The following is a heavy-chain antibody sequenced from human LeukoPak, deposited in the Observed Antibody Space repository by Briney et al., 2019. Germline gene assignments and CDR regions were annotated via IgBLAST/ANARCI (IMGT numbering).Heavy chain of an antibody. V-gene: IGHV4-4*07. CDR2: ILTTGTT. J-gene: IGHJ6*03. CDR3: ARIFDKDV. Sequence: SETLSLTCSVSGGSISGYYWSWIRQPAGKGLEWIGRILTTGTTHYNPSLKSRVTMSVDTSKNLFSLRLSSVTAVDTAVYYRARIFDKDVWGKGTTVTVSS. CDR1: GGSISGYY.